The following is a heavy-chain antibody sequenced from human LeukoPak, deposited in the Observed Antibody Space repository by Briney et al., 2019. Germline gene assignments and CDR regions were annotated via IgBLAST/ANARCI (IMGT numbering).Heavy chain of an antibody. Sequence: SETLSLTCAVYGGSFSGYYWSWIRQPPGKGLEWIGEIHHSGSTNYNPSLKSRVTISVDTSKNQFSLKLSSVTAADTAVYYCARDTDFGELLYSYFDYWDQGTLVTVSS. J-gene: IGHJ4*02. D-gene: IGHD3-10*01. V-gene: IGHV4-34*01. CDR3: ARDTDFGELLYSYFDY. CDR2: IHHSGST. CDR1: GGSFSGYY.